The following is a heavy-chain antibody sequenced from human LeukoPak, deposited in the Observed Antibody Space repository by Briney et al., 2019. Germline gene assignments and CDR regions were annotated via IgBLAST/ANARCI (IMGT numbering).Heavy chain of an antibody. J-gene: IGHJ4*02. V-gene: IGHV3-23*01. Sequence: GGSLRLSCAASGFKFSSYVMRWVRQAPGKGLEWVSAISGSGGSTSYADSVKGRFTISRDNSKNTLYLQMNSLRAEDTAVYYCAKDLLEGLGYCSSTSCYGSFDYWGQGTLVTVSS. CDR3: AKDLLEGLGYCSSTSCYGSFDY. CDR2: ISGSGGST. CDR1: GFKFSSYV. D-gene: IGHD2-2*03.